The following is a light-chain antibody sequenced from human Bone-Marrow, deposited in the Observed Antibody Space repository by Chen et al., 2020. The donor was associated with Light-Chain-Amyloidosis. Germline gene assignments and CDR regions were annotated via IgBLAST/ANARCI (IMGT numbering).Light chain of an antibody. CDR1: SGSIATNY. CDR3: QSYQGSSQGV. J-gene: IGLJ3*02. V-gene: IGLV6-57*01. Sequence: NFMLTQPHSVSESPGKTVIISCTRSSGSIATNYVQWYQQRTGSSPTTVIYADDQRPSGVPDRFSVSIDRSSNSASLTISGLKTEDEADYYCQSYQGSSQGVFGGGTKLTVL. CDR2: ADD.